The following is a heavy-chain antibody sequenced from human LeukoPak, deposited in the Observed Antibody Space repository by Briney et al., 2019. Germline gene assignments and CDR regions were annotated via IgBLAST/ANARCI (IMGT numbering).Heavy chain of an antibody. Sequence: PSETLSLTCTVSGGSISSSFYYWGWIRQPPGKGLEWIGSIYHSGSTYYNPSLKGRVTISVDRSKNQFSLNLNFVTAADTALYYCARGDGSGSGRWFDPWGQGTLITVSS. J-gene: IGHJ5*02. CDR2: IYHSGST. CDR3: ARGDGSGSGRWFDP. CDR1: GGSISSSFYY. D-gene: IGHD3-10*01. V-gene: IGHV4-39*07.